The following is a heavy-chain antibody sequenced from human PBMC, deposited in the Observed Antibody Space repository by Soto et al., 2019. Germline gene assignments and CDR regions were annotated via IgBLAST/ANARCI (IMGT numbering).Heavy chain of an antibody. D-gene: IGHD1-26*01. J-gene: IGHJ4*02. CDR1: GGSVSSGSYY. V-gene: IGHV4-61*01. CDR2: IYYSGST. Sequence: PSETLSLTCTVSGGSVSSGSYYWSWIRQPPGKGLEWIGYIYYSGSTNYNPSLKSRVTISVDTPKNQFSLKLSSVTAADTAVYYCAREIHPPQWELLGGLDYWGQGTLVTVSS. CDR3: AREIHPPQWELLGGLDY.